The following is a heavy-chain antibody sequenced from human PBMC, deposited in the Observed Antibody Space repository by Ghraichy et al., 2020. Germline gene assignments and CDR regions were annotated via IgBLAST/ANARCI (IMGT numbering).Heavy chain of an antibody. J-gene: IGHJ4*02. CDR2: INWNGGST. CDR1: GFKFDDYA. D-gene: IGHD2-15*01. V-gene: IGHV3-20*04. Sequence: GGSLRLSCATSGFKFDDYAMNWVRQVPGKGLEWVAGINWNGGSTIYADSVRGRFIISRDNAKNSLYLQMNSLRTEDSALYYCATPPYRDESGPHDYGGQGTLVTVST. CDR3: ATPPYRDESGPHDY.